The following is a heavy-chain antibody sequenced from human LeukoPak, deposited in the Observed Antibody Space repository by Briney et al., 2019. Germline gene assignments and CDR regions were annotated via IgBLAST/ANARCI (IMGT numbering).Heavy chain of an antibody. CDR3: ARPHGAYYYGSGSYYMDYFDY. Sequence: SSETLSLTCTVSGGSISSSIYYWGWIRQPPGKGLEWIGSIYYSGSTYYNPSLKSRVTISVDTSKNQFSLKLSSVTAADTAVYYCARPHGAYYYGSGSYYMDYFDYWGQGTLVTVSS. D-gene: IGHD3-10*01. CDR1: GGSISSSIYY. V-gene: IGHV4-39*01. CDR2: IYYSGST. J-gene: IGHJ4*02.